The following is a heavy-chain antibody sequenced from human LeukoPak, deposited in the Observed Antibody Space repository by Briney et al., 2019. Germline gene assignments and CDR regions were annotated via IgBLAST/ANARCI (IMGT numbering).Heavy chain of an antibody. Sequence: ASVKVSCKASGYTFTSYDINWVRQATGQGLEWMGWMNANSGNTGYAQKFQGRVTITRNTSISTAYIELSSLRSEDTAVYYCAIWAFAYCGGDCYSFSDHYYYMDVWGKGTTVTVSS. J-gene: IGHJ6*03. CDR1: GYTFTSYD. CDR3: AIWAFAYCGGDCYSFSDHYYYMDV. D-gene: IGHD2-21*01. CDR2: MNANSGNT. V-gene: IGHV1-8*03.